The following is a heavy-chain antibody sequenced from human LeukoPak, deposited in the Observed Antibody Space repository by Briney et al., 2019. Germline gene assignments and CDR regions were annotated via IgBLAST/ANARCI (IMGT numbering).Heavy chain of an antibody. D-gene: IGHD4-23*01. CDR1: GFTFSGYS. V-gene: IGHV3-48*01. Sequence: GGSLRPSCAASGFTFSGYSMNWVRQAPGKGLEWVSYISKSSSTIYYADSVKGRFTISRDNAKNSLYLQMNSLRAEDTAVYYCASGYSPDYGGNTYWGQGTLVTVSS. CDR2: ISKSSSTI. CDR3: ASGYSPDYGGNTY. J-gene: IGHJ4*02.